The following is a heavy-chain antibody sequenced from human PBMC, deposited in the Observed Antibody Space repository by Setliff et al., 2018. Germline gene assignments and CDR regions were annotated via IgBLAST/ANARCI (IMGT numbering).Heavy chain of an antibody. J-gene: IGHJ2*01. CDR2: IIPTSGTT. D-gene: IGHD1-26*01. CDR3: ATVNRGGYHSIYWYFAP. CDR1: GGSFSNYP. V-gene: IGHV1-69*13. Sequence: ASVKVSCKASGGSFSNYPITWVRQAPGQGLEWMGRIIPTSGTTNYAQTLQGRVTFSADASTATAYMEVTSLRSEDTAAYYCATVNRGGYHSIYWYFAPWGRGTLVTVSS.